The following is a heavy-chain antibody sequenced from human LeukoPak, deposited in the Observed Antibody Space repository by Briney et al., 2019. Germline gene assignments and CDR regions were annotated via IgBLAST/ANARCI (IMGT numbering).Heavy chain of an antibody. CDR3: ARSPEWELQGYFDY. D-gene: IGHD1-26*01. CDR1: GGSISSYY. Sequence: SETLSLTCTASGGSISSYYWSWIRQPAGKGLEWIGRIYTSGSTNYNPSLKSRVTMSVDTSKNQFSLKLSSVTAADTAVYYCARSPEWELQGYFDYWGQGTLVTVSS. V-gene: IGHV4-4*07. J-gene: IGHJ4*02. CDR2: IYTSGST.